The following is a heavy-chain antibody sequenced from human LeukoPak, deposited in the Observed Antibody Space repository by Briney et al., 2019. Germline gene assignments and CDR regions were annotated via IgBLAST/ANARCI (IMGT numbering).Heavy chain of an antibody. CDR1: GFTFSTYA. CDR3: ARDLFGDYGENY. J-gene: IGHJ4*02. Sequence: PGGSLRLSCAASGFTFSTYAMSWVRQAPGKGLEWVSGISDSGVSSYYADSVKGRFTISRDNSKNTLYLQMNSLRAEDTAVYYCARDLFGDYGENYWGQGTLVTVSS. D-gene: IGHD4-17*01. CDR2: ISDSGVSS. V-gene: IGHV3-23*01.